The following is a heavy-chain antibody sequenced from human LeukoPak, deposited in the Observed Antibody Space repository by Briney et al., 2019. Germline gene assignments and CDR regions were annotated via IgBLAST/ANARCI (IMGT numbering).Heavy chain of an antibody. D-gene: IGHD3-10*01. V-gene: IGHV1-18*01. J-gene: IGHJ5*02. CDR1: GYTFTSYG. Sequence: ASVKVSFKASGYTFTSYGISWVRQAPGQGLGWMGGISAYNGNTNYAQKLQGRVTMTTDTSTSTAYMELRSLRSDDTAVYYCARDVGDIWFEEMLRDGFDRWGQRTLVTVS. CDR2: ISAYNGNT. CDR3: ARDVGDIWFEEMLRDGFDR.